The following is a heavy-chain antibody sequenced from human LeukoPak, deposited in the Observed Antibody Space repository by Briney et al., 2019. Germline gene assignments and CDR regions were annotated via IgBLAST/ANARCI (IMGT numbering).Heavy chain of an antibody. CDR1: GGSISSYY. J-gene: IGHJ6*02. Sequence: SETLSLTCTVSGGSISSYYWSWIRQPPGQGLEWIGYIYYSGSTNYNPSLKSRVTISVDTSKNQFSLKLSSVTAADTAVYYCARDTGKVYGMDVWGQGTTVTVSS. V-gene: IGHV4-59*01. D-gene: IGHD1-14*01. CDR2: IYYSGST. CDR3: ARDTGKVYGMDV.